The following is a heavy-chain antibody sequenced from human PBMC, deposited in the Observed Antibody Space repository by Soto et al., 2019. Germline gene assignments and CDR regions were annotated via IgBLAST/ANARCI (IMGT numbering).Heavy chain of an antibody. CDR1: GYTFTSYG. D-gene: IGHD4-17*01. V-gene: IGHV1-18*01. Sequence: VASVKVSCKASGYTFTSYGISWVRQAPGQGLEWMGWISAYNGNTNYAQKLQGRVTMTTDTSTSTAYMELRSLRSDGTAVYYCARAPSRYGDYSSYFDYGGQGTLVTVSS. J-gene: IGHJ4*02. CDR3: ARAPSRYGDYSSYFDY. CDR2: ISAYNGNT.